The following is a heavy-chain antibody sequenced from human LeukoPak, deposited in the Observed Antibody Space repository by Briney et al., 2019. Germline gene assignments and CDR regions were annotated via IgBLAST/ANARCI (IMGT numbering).Heavy chain of an antibody. V-gene: IGHV3-23*01. Sequence: GGSLRLSCAASGFTFSSYYMTWVRQAPGKGLEWVSTSTGGTTYYADSARGRFTISRDNSKNTLYLQMNSLRAEDTAVYYCAREERDGYNPPFGYWGQGTLVTVSS. CDR1: GFTFSSYY. CDR2: STGGTT. D-gene: IGHD5-24*01. J-gene: IGHJ4*02. CDR3: AREERDGYNPPFGY.